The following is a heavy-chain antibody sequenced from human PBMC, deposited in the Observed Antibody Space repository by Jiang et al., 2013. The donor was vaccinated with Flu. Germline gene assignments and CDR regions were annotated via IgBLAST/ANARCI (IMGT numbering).Heavy chain of an antibody. CDR3: ARSVLRSPEIYCSGGSCYYWYFDL. CDR1: GGTFSSYA. J-gene: IGHJ2*01. CDR2: IIPIFGTA. D-gene: IGHD2-15*01. Sequence: VQLVESGAEVKKPGSSVKVSCKASGGTFSSYAISWVRQAPGQGLEWMGGIIPIFGTANYAQKFQGRVTITADESTSTAYMELSSLRSEDTAVYYCARSVLRSPEIYCSGGSCYYWYFDLWGRGTWSLSPQ. V-gene: IGHV1-69*01.